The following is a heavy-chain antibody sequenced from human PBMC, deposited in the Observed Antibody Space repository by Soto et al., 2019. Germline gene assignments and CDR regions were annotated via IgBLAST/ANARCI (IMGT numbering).Heavy chain of an antibody. CDR3: ARDLGGLLRCLEWSPPAYAMDV. V-gene: IGHV1-2*02. J-gene: IGHJ6*02. CDR1: GDTFSDHY. CDR2: INPNSGGT. Sequence: QVQLVQSGAEVKKPGASVKVSCKASGDTFSDHYMHWVRQAPGQGLEWMGWINPNSGGTNYAQKFQGRVTMTRDTSISTAYMGLTRLRSDDTAVYYCARDLGGLLRCLEWSPPAYAMDVWGQGTTVIVSS. D-gene: IGHD3-3*01.